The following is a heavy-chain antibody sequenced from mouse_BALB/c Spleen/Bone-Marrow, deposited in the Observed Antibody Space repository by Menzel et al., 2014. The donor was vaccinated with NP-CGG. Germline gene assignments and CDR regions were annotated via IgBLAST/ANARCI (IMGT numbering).Heavy chain of an antibody. Sequence: EVKLMESGGGLVQPGGSLKLSCAASGFDFSRYWMSWVRRAPGKGLEWIGEINPDSSTINYTPSLKDKFIISRDNAKNTLYLQMSKVRSEDTALYYCASYDGYYYWYFDVWGAGTTVTVSS. CDR3: ASYDGYYYWYFDV. CDR1: GFDFSRYW. V-gene: IGHV4-1*02. CDR2: INPDSSTI. J-gene: IGHJ1*01. D-gene: IGHD2-3*01.